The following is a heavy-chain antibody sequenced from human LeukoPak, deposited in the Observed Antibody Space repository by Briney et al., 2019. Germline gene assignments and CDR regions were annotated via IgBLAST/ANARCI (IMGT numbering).Heavy chain of an antibody. J-gene: IGHJ4*02. CDR2: ISASGGST. Sequence: GGSLRLSCAVSGVTFSNYAMSWVRQAPGRGLEWVSVISASGGSTYYADSVKGRFTISRDNSNNRLYLEMNSLRAEDTAVYYRAKHAGTTRQTKDYWGQGTLVTVSS. CDR3: AKHAGTTRQTKDY. D-gene: IGHD1-1*01. V-gene: IGHV3-23*01. CDR1: GVTFSNYA.